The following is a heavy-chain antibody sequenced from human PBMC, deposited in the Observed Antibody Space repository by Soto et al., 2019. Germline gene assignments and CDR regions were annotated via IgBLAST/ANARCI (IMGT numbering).Heavy chain of an antibody. D-gene: IGHD6-19*01. J-gene: IGHJ3*02. Sequence: SETLSLTCTVSGGSISSSSYYWGWIRQPPGKGLEWIGSIYYSGSTYYNPSLKSRVTISVDTSKNQFSLKLSSVTAAETAVYYSARRPEAVAGTEAFNIWGKGKMVTFSS. V-gene: IGHV4-39*01. CDR2: IYYSGST. CDR1: GGSISSSSYY. CDR3: ARRPEAVAGTEAFNI.